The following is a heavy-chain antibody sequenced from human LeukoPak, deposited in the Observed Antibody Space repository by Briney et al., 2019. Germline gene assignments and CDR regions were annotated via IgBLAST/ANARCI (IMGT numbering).Heavy chain of an antibody. CDR3: ARGPSGYHNT. CDR1: GFTFSSYG. J-gene: IGHJ4*02. CDR2: ISGSGGST. Sequence: GGSLRLSCAASGFTFSSYGMYWVRQAPGKGLEWVSAISGSGGSTYYADSVKGRFTISRDNSKNTLYLQMNSLRAEDTAVYYCARGPSGYHNTGGQGTLVTVSS. D-gene: IGHD5-12*01. V-gene: IGHV3-23*01.